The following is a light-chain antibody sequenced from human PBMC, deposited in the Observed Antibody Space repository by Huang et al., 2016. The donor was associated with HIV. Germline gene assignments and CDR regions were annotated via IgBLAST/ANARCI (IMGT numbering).Light chain of an antibody. V-gene: IGKV3-11*01. CDR1: QTIGTY. CDR2: DGS. J-gene: IGKJ4*01. CDR3: QQRRSWPLT. Sequence: EVVLTQSPPTLSLFPGETATLSCSASQTIGTYVAWYQQRPGQGPRLLIYDGSNRAAGVPARSSGAGSGTTFTLSISGLESEDFGVYYCQQRRSWPLTFGGGTKVEV.